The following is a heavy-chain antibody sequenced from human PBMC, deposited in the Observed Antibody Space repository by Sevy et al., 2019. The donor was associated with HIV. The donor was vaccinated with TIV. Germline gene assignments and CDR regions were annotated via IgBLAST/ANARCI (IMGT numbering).Heavy chain of an antibody. CDR1: GFTFSTYG. CDR2: MWFDGSNT. V-gene: IGHV3-33*01. Sequence: GGSLRLSCAASGFTFSTYGMHWVRQAPGKGLEWVAVMWFDGSNTYYADSVKGRFTISRDISKNTLHLQMNSLRAEDTAVYYCARDLEFYDYGDYGPAFMPDYWGQGTLVTVSS. CDR3: ARDLEFYDYGDYGPAFMPDY. J-gene: IGHJ4*02. D-gene: IGHD4-17*01.